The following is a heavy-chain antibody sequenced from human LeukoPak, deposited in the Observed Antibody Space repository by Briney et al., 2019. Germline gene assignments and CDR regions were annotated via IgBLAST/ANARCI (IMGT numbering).Heavy chain of an antibody. J-gene: IGHJ4*02. D-gene: IGHD3-10*01. Sequence: PGGSLRLSCAASGFTFSSYEMNWVRQAPGKGLEWVSYISCSGSTIYYANSVKGRFTISRDNAKNSLYLQMNSLRAEDTAVYYCARDGSGSGNYYNVAGFDYWGQGTLVTASS. CDR2: ISCSGSTI. CDR1: GFTFSSYE. CDR3: ARDGSGSGNYYNVAGFDY. V-gene: IGHV3-48*03.